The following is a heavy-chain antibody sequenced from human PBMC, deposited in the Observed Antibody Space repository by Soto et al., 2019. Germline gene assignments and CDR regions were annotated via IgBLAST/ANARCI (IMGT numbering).Heavy chain of an antibody. V-gene: IGHV3-23*01. CDR1: GFTFSSYA. CDR2: ISGSGGST. Sequence: GGSLRLSCAASGFTFSSYAMSWVRQAPGKGLEWVSAISGSGGSTYYADSVKGRFTISRDNSKNTLYLQMNSLRAEDTAVYYCAKAYDILTGSIGDYFDYWGQGTLVTVS. CDR3: AKAYDILTGSIGDYFDY. D-gene: IGHD3-9*01. J-gene: IGHJ4*02.